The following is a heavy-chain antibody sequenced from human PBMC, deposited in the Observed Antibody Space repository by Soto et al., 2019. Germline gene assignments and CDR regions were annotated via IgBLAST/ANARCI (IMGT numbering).Heavy chain of an antibody. Sequence: LRLSCAASGFTFTSYTFNWVRQAPGKGLEWVSCISTTSGYIYYADSVKGRFTISRDNTKNSLYLQMNSLRVEDTAIYYCARKGYGEYGGMDVWGQGTMVTVSS. D-gene: IGHD5-18*01. V-gene: IGHV3-21*01. CDR1: GFTFTSYT. CDR2: ISTTSGYI. J-gene: IGHJ6*02. CDR3: ARKGYGEYGGMDV.